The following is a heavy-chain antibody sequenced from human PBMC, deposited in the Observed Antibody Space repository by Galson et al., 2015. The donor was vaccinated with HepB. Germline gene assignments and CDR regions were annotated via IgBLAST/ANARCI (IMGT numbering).Heavy chain of an antibody. Sequence: SVKVSCKASGYTFTGYYMHWVRQAPGQGLEWMGRINPNSGGTNYAQKFQGRVTMTRDTSISTAYMELSRLRSDDTAVYYCARTVAGTNWYFDLWGRGTLVTVSS. V-gene: IGHV1-2*06. CDR3: ARTVAGTNWYFDL. CDR2: INPNSGGT. D-gene: IGHD6-19*01. J-gene: IGHJ2*01. CDR1: GYTFTGYY.